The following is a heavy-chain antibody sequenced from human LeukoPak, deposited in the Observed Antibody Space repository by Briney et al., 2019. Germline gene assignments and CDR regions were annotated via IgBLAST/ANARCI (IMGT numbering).Heavy chain of an antibody. CDR1: GGSISSSNW. CDR2: IHHSGST. CDR3: ARVKMATTIDAFDI. Sequence: SGTLSLTCAVSGGSISSSNWWSWVRQPPGKGLEWIGEIHHSGSTNYNPSLKSRVTISVDKSKNQFSLKLSSVTAADTAVYYCARVKMATTIDAFDIWGQGTMVTVSS. V-gene: IGHV4-4*02. D-gene: IGHD5-24*01. J-gene: IGHJ3*02.